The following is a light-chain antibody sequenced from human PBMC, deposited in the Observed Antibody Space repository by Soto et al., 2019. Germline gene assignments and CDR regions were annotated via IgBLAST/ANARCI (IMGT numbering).Light chain of an antibody. J-gene: IGKJ2*01. Sequence: DIVLTQSPATLSLSPGERATLSCRASQSISSYLAWYQQKPGQAPRLYIYDTSNRATGIPARFSGSGSGTDFTLTISSLEPEDFAVYYCQLRSSWPPMSTFGQGTRLEIK. CDR2: DTS. CDR3: QLRSSWPPMST. V-gene: IGKV3-11*01. CDR1: QSISSY.